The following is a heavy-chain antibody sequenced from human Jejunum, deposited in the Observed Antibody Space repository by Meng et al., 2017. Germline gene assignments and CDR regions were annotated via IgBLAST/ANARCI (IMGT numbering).Heavy chain of an antibody. Sequence: QLQKWGAGLLKPSETLSLTCAVSGGSIESNNWWTWIRQPPGQGLEWIGEVYHSGSTHYNPSLQSRVTISIDNSKNRFSLSLNSVTAADTAIYYCARADYVRYFDLWGRGTLVTVSS. CDR1: GGSIESNNW. V-gene: IGHV4-4*02. CDR3: ARADYVRYFDL. CDR2: VYHSGST. D-gene: IGHD3-10*02. J-gene: IGHJ2*01.